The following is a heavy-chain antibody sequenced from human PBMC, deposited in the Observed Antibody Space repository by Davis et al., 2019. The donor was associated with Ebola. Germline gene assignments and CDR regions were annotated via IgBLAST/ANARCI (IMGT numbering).Heavy chain of an antibody. Sequence: SETLSLTCAVYGGSFSGYYWSWIRQPPGKGLEWIGEINHSGSTYYNPSLKSRVTISVDTSKNQFSLKLSSVTAADTAVYYCARESVFYYDSSGYYYDRWFDPWGQGTLVTVSS. V-gene: IGHV4-34*01. CDR2: INHSGST. CDR1: GGSFSGYY. D-gene: IGHD3-22*01. CDR3: ARESVFYYDSSGYYYDRWFDP. J-gene: IGHJ5*02.